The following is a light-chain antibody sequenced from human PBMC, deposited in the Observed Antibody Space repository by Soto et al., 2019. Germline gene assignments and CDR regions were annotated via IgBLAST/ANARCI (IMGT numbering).Light chain of an antibody. CDR1: TSDDGGYNY. CDR2: EVS. Sequence: QSALTQPASVSGSPGQSITISCTGTTSDDGGYNYVSWYQQRPGKAPKLMIYEVSNRPSGVSNRFSGSKSGNTASLTISGLQAEDEADYYCSSYASSITYVFGTGTKLTVL. CDR3: SSYASSITYV. J-gene: IGLJ1*01. V-gene: IGLV2-14*01.